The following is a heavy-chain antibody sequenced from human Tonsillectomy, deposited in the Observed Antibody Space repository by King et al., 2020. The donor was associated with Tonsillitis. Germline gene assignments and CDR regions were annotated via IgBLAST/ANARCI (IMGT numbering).Heavy chain of an antibody. CDR2: IKEDGSDK. CDR3: VRDGGYCSGGFCYTLLDY. D-gene: IGHD2-15*01. Sequence: VQLVESGGGLVQPGGSLRLSCAASGFTFSNYWMSWVRQAPGKGLESVANIKEDGSDKNHVDSVKGRFTISRDNAKNSLYLQMNSLRAEDTAVYYCVRDGGYCSGGFCYTLLDYWGQGTLVTVSS. V-gene: IGHV3-7*01. J-gene: IGHJ4*02. CDR1: GFTFSNYW.